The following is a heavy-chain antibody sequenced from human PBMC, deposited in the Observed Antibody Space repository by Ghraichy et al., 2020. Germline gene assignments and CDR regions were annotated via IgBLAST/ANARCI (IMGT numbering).Heavy chain of an antibody. J-gene: IGHJ4*02. D-gene: IGHD2-2*01. V-gene: IGHV1-2*02. CDR2: INPNSGGT. Sequence: ASVKVSCKASGYTFTGYYMHWVRQAPGQGLEWMGWINPNSGGTNYAQKFQGRVTMTRDTSISTAYMELSRLRSDDTAVYYCARGGCSSTSCYFSLLRQALDYWGQGTLVTVSS. CDR1: GYTFTGYY. CDR3: ARGGCSSTSCYFSLLRQALDY.